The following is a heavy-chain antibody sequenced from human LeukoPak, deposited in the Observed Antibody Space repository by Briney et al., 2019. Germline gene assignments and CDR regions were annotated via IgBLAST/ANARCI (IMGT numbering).Heavy chain of an antibody. CDR3: ARDGERWLVPFDY. V-gene: IGHV4-34*01. CDR2: VNHGGST. J-gene: IGHJ4*02. CDR1: GGSFSDYY. D-gene: IGHD6-19*01. Sequence: SETLSLTCAVYGGSFSDYYWSWIRQPPGKGLEWIGEVNHGGSTNYNPSLKSRVTISVDTSKNQFSLKLSSVTAADTAVYYCARDGERWLVPFDYWGQGTLVTVSS.